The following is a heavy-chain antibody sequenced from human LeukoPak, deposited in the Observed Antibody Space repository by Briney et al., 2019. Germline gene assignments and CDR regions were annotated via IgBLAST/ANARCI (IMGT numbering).Heavy chain of an antibody. D-gene: IGHD2-15*01. CDR2: ISGSGGST. Sequence: ASVKVSCKASGGTFSSYAMSWVRQAPGKGLEWVSAISGSGGSTYCADSVKGRFTISRDNSKNTLYLQMNSLRAEDTAVYYCAKGADPQDTYFDYWGQGTLVTVSS. CDR3: AKGADPQDTYFDY. J-gene: IGHJ4*02. V-gene: IGHV3-23*01. CDR1: GGTFSSYA.